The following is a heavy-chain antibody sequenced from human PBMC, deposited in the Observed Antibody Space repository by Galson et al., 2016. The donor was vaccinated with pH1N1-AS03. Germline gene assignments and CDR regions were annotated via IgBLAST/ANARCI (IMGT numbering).Heavy chain of an antibody. J-gene: IGHJ4*02. CDR3: AGVQYQLLPSDY. V-gene: IGHV1-18*01. Sequence: SVKVSCKASGYTFTSYGISWVRQAPGQGLEWMGWISAYNGNTNYAQKLQGRVTMTTDTSTSTAYMELRNLRSDDTAVYYCAGVQYQLLPSDYWGQGTLVTVSS. CDR1: GYTFTSYG. D-gene: IGHD2-2*01. CDR2: ISAYNGNT.